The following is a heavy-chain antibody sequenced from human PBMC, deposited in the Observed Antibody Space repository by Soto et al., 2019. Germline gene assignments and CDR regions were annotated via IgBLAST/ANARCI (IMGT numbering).Heavy chain of an antibody. CDR3: ARVVPAAMMGWFDP. D-gene: IGHD2-2*01. Sequence: SETLSLTYAVYGGSFSGYYWSWIRQPPGKGLEWIGEINHSGSTNYNPSLKSRVTISVDTSKNQFSLKLSSVTAADTAVYYCARVVPAAMMGWFDPWGQGTLVTVS. J-gene: IGHJ5*02. V-gene: IGHV4-34*01. CDR1: GGSFSGYY. CDR2: INHSGST.